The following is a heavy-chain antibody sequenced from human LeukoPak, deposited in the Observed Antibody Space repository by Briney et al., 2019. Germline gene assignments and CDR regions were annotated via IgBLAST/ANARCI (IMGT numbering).Heavy chain of an antibody. CDR2: ISYDGSNK. CDR3: ARVGVGRDPYFDY. J-gene: IGHJ4*02. Sequence: GGSLRLSCAASGFSFSSYAMHWVRQAPGKGLEWVALISYDGSNKYYADSVKGRFTLSRDNSKNTLYLQMNSLRAEDTAVYYCARVGVGRDPYFDYWGQGILVTVSS. V-gene: IGHV3-30-3*01. CDR1: GFSFSSYA. D-gene: IGHD1-26*01.